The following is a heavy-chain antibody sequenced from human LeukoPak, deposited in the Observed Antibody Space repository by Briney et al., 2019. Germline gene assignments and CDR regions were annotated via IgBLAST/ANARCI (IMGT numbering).Heavy chain of an antibody. Sequence: GGSLRLSCAASGFTFSTYWMTWVRQTPGKGLEWVANIKQDGNEKYYVDSVKGRFAISRDNAKSSLFLQLAGLRAEDTAVYYCARGRDSGRYFDYWGQGTLITVSS. V-gene: IGHV3-7*01. D-gene: IGHD1-26*01. CDR2: IKQDGNEK. CDR1: GFTFSTYW. J-gene: IGHJ4*02. CDR3: ARGRDSGRYFDY.